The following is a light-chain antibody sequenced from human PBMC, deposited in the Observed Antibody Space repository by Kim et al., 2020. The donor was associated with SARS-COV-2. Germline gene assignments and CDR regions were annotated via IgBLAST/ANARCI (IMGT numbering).Light chain of an antibody. CDR1: ILGNTF. CDR2: VDS. Sequence: SYELTQPPSVPVSPGQTATITCSADILGNTFVSWYQVRPGQSPLLVIYVDSQRPSWIPERFSGSSSGNTATLIISETQVTDEADYYCLSWDGGSGVFGG. J-gene: IGLJ7*01. CDR3: LSWDGGSGV. V-gene: IGLV3-1*01.